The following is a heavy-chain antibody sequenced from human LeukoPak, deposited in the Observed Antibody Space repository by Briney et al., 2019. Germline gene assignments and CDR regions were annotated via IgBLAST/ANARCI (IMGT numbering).Heavy chain of an antibody. V-gene: IGHV3-21*01. J-gene: IGHJ6*03. CDR3: ARDYGSGGPYYMDV. D-gene: IGHD3-10*01. Sequence: GGSLRLSCAASGFTFSSYSMNWVRQAPGKGLEWVSSTSSSSSYIYYADSVKGRFTISRDNAKNSLYLQMNSLRAEDTAVYYCARDYGSGGPYYMDVWGKGTTVTISS. CDR2: TSSSSSYI. CDR1: GFTFSSYS.